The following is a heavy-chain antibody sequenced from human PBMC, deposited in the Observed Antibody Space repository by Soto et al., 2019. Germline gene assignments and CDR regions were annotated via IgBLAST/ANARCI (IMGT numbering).Heavy chain of an antibody. V-gene: IGHV1-2*04. CDR1: GYTFTGYY. CDR2: INPNSGGT. D-gene: IGHD3-22*01. Sequence: QVQLVQSGAEVKKPGASVKVSCKASGYTFTGYYMHWVRQAPGQGLEWMGWINPNSGGTNYAQKFQVWVNMTRDTSMSTAYMELGRLRSDDTAVYYCAIEQYYYDSSETFDYWGQGTLVTVSS. CDR3: AIEQYYYDSSETFDY. J-gene: IGHJ4*02.